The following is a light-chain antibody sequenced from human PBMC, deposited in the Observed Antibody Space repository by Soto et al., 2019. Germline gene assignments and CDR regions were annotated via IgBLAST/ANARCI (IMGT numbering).Light chain of an antibody. CDR1: QTVTNN. J-gene: IGKJ2*01. Sequence: EIVITQSPATLSVSPGVRATLSYRASQTVTNNLLCYQQKADQAPRLLIDATSTRATGIPARFSGSGSGTEFTLTVSSLQSECFAVYYCQQYDNWPSHTFGQGTKLEIK. CDR3: QQYDNWPSHT. V-gene: IGKV3-15*01. CDR2: ATS.